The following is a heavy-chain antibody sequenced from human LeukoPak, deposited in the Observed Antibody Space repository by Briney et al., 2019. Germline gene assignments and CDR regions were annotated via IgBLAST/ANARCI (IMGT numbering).Heavy chain of an antibody. CDR1: GFTFSSYA. J-gene: IGHJ6*02. CDR3: ARDAYSIAAAPYYYGMDV. Sequence: GRSLRPSCAASGFTFSSYAMHWVRQAPGKGLEWVAVISYDGSNKYYADSVKGRFTISRDNSKNTLYLQMNSLRAEDTAVYYCARDAYSIAAAPYYYGMDVWGQGTTVTVSS. D-gene: IGHD6-13*01. V-gene: IGHV3-30*04. CDR2: ISYDGSNK.